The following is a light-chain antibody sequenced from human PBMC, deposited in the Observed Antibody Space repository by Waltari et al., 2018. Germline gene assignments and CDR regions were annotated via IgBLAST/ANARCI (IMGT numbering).Light chain of an antibody. CDR2: EVS. V-gene: IGLV2-14*01. CDR3: SSYTSSSTYV. CDR1: RSDVGGYNY. Sequence: QSALTQPASVSGSPGQSITISCTGPRSDVGGYNYVSWYQQHPGKAPKLMISEVSNRPSGVSNRFSGSKSGNTASLTISGLQAEDEADYYCSSYTSSSTYVFGTGTKVTVL. J-gene: IGLJ1*01.